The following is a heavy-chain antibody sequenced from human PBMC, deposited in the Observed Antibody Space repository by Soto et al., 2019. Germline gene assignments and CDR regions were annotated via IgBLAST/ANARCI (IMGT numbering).Heavy chain of an antibody. CDR3: ARDMNYSNYPPLYGLDV. D-gene: IGHD4-4*01. CDR1: GFTFSSYA. J-gene: IGHJ6*02. CDR2: ISYDGSNK. V-gene: IGHV3-30-3*01. Sequence: PGGSLRLSCAASGFTFSSYAMHWVRQAPGKGLEWVAVISYDGSNKYYADSVKGRFTISRDNSKNTLYLQMNSLRAEDTAVYYCARDMNYSNYPPLYGLDVWGQGTTVTVSS.